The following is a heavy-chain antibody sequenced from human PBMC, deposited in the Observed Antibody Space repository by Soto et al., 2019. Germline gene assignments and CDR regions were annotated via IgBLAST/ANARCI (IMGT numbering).Heavy chain of an antibody. J-gene: IGHJ6*02. Sequence: PGGSLRLSCAASGFTFSSYAMSWVRQAPGKGLEWVSAISGSGGSTYYADSVKGRFTISRDKSKNTLYLQMNSLRAEDTAVYYCAKDRGIAAAGPDYYYYGMDVWGQGTTVTVSS. CDR1: GFTFSSYA. CDR3: AKDRGIAAAGPDYYYYGMDV. D-gene: IGHD6-13*01. V-gene: IGHV3-23*01. CDR2: ISGSGGST.